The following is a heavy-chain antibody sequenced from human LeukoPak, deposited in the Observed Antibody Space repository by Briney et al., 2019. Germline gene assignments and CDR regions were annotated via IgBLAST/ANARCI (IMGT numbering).Heavy chain of an antibody. CDR1: GSSISSNY. J-gene: IGHJ4*02. CDR2: IYYSGST. CDR3: ARLAHGAYVWGTNRLYFFDH. D-gene: IGHD3-16*02. Sequence: PSETLSLTCTVSGSSISSNYWSWIRQPPGKGREWIGYIYYSGSTNYNPSLKSRVTISVDTSKNQFSLKVRSVTAADTAVYYCARLAHGAYVWGTNRLYFFDHWGQGTLVTVSS. V-gene: IGHV4-59*01.